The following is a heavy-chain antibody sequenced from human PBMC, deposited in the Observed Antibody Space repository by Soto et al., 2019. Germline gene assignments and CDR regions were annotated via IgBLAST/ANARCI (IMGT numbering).Heavy chain of an antibody. J-gene: IGHJ3*02. CDR3: ARENDFWSGYYFAFDI. V-gene: IGHV1-3*01. CDR1: GYTFTNYD. Sequence: ASVKVSCKASGYTFTNYDMPWVRMALGQRLEWMGWINAGNGNTKYSQKFQGRVSISRDTSASTAYMELSSLRSEDTAVYYCARENDFWSGYYFAFDIWRQGTLVTVSS. D-gene: IGHD3-3*01. CDR2: INAGNGNT.